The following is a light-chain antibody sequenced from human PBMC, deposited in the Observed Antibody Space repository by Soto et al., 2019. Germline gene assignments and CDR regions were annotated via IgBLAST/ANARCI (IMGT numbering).Light chain of an antibody. CDR3: GTWDSSLSAGL. J-gene: IGLJ2*01. Sequence: QSVLTQPPSVSAAPGQTVTISCSGSGSNIGNNYVSWYRHLPGTAPKLLIYDNNRRPSGIPDRFSGSRSGTSATLDITGLQTGDEADYYCGTWDSSLSAGLFGGGTKLTVL. V-gene: IGLV1-51*01. CDR1: GSNIGNNY. CDR2: DNN.